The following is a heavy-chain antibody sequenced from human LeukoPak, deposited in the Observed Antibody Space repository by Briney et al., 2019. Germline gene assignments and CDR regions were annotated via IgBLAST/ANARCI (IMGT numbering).Heavy chain of an antibody. Sequence: PSETLSLTCTVSGGSISSYYWSWIRQPPGKGLEWIGYIYYSGSTNYNPSLKSRLTISVDTSKSHFSLKLTSVTAADTAVYYCARDFLRDYGDPFDSWGQGTLVTVSS. CDR1: GGSISSYY. CDR2: IYYSGST. V-gene: IGHV4-59*12. D-gene: IGHD4-17*01. CDR3: ARDFLRDYGDPFDS. J-gene: IGHJ4*02.